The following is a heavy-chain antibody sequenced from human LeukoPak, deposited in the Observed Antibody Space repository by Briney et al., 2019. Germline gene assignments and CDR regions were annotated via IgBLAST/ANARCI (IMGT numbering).Heavy chain of an antibody. CDR2: IYYTGST. J-gene: IGHJ4*02. CDR1: GGSISTYY. V-gene: IGHV4-59*01. CDR3: ARDLLYSTPAHFDY. Sequence: SETLSLTCTVSGGSISTYYWSWIRQPPGKGLEWIGYIYYTGSTNYNPSLKSRVTISVDTSKNQFSLKLSSVTAADTAVYYCARDLLYSTPAHFDYWGQGTLVTVSS. D-gene: IGHD6-13*01.